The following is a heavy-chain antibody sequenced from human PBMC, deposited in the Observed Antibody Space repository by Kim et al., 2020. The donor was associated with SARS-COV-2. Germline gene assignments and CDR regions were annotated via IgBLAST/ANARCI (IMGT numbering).Heavy chain of an antibody. J-gene: IGHJ6*02. CDR1: GGTFSSYA. Sequence: SVKVSCKASGGTFSSYAISWVRQAPGQGLEWMGGIIPIFGTANYAQKFQGRVTITADESTSTAYMELSSLRSEDTAVYYCARNLANYYGSGSYYNGYYYYYGMDVWGQGTTVTVSS. V-gene: IGHV1-69*13. CDR2: IIPIFGTA. CDR3: ARNLANYYGSGSYYNGYYYYYGMDV. D-gene: IGHD3-10*01.